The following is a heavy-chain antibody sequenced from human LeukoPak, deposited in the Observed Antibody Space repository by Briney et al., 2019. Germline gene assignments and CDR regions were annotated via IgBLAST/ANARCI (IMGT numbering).Heavy chain of an antibody. CDR2: ISSSGSTI. D-gene: IGHD3-10*01. Sequence: GGSLRLSCAASGFTFSDYYMSWIRQAPGKGLEWVSYISSSGSTIYYADSVKGRFTISRDNAKNSLYLQMNSLRAEDTAVYYCARSLWFGTSGWFDPWGQGTLVTVSS. V-gene: IGHV3-11*01. CDR3: ARSLWFGTSGWFDP. CDR1: GFTFSDYY. J-gene: IGHJ5*02.